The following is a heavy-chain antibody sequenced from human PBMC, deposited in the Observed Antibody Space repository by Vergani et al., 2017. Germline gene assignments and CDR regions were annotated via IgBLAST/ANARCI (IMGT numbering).Heavy chain of an antibody. Sequence: EVKLLESGGDLVQPGGSLRLSCAASGFTFNHYAMNWVRQAPGKGLEWVSGISGSGGSTYYAGSVKGRFTISRDSSKNTLYLQMNSLSAGDTAVYYFAKANPRNSGYDYLYYYHAMDVWGQGTTVTVSS. J-gene: IGHJ6*02. CDR3: AKANPRNSGYDYLYYYHAMDV. D-gene: IGHD5-12*01. CDR2: ISGSGGST. V-gene: IGHV3-23*01. CDR1: GFTFNHYA.